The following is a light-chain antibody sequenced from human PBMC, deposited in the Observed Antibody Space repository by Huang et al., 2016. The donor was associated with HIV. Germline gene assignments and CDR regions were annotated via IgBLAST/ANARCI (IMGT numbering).Light chain of an antibody. CDR1: QGISYY. CDR2: AAS. CDR3: QQYSSIPPT. J-gene: IGKJ2*01. V-gene: IGKV1-NL1*01. Sequence: IQMTQSPFSLSASVGDRVSISCRASQGISYYLAWYQQKPGKAPRLLVYAASRLESGVLSRFSGSGSGTDYTLTISSLQPEDVAIYCCQQYSSIPPTFGQGTKLEIK.